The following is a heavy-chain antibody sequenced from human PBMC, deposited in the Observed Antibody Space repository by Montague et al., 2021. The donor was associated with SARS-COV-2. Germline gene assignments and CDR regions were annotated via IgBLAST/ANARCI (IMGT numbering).Heavy chain of an antibody. CDR2: IFYTGSA. CDR3: ARVGNYLGVY. CDR1: SDSVSSGKYF. D-gene: IGHD3-10*01. V-gene: IGHV4-61*01. Sequence: SETLSLTCTVSSDSVSSGKYFWTWIRQPPGKGLERIGYIFYTGSANYNPSLKSRVTISVDTSNNQFSLKLMSMSAADTAVYYCARVGNYLGVYWGQGILVTVSS. J-gene: IGHJ4*02.